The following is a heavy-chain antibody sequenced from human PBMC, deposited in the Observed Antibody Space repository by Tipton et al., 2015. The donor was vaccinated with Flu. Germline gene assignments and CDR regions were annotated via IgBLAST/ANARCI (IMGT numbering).Heavy chain of an antibody. V-gene: IGHV3-7*03. D-gene: IGHD2-21*01. CDR2: IKQDGSVK. CDR1: GFSFNNYW. Sequence: SLRLSCAASGFSFNNYWMSWVRQAPGKGLEWVANIKQDGSVKYYVDSVKGRYTISRDNAKNSLYLQMNSLRAEDTAVYYCARQLGGGDCYWGQGTLVTVSS. J-gene: IGHJ4*02. CDR3: ARQLGGGDCY.